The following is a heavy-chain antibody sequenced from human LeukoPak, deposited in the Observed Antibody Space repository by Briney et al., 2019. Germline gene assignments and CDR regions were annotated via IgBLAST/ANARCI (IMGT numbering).Heavy chain of an antibody. CDR2: IYHSGST. CDR1: GYSISSGYY. Sequence: SETLSLTCAVSGYSISSGYYWGWIRQPPGKGLEWIGSIYHSGSTYYNPSLKSRVTISVDTSKNQFSLKLSSVTAADTAVYYCARTLYSSSSAYFQHWGRGTLVTVSS. CDR3: ARTLYSSSSAYFQH. V-gene: IGHV4-38-2*01. J-gene: IGHJ1*01. D-gene: IGHD6-6*01.